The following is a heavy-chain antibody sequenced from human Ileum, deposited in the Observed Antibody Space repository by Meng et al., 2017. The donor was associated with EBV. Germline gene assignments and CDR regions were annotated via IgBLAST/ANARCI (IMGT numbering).Heavy chain of an antibody. V-gene: IGHV3-21*02. CDR2: ISTDSGHI. D-gene: IGHD3-16*02. CDR3: VREQLSGSPVWGNLRYILDS. CDR1: GFTFGDYD. Sequence: EVQLVESGGGLVKPGGSLGLYRAAVGFTFGDYDMNWVRQSPGKGLEWISSISTDSGHIHYADSVKGRFTVSRDNAKNLLFLQMTNLRVDDTAVYYCVREQLSGSPVWGNLRYILDSWGQGALVTVSS. J-gene: IGHJ4*02.